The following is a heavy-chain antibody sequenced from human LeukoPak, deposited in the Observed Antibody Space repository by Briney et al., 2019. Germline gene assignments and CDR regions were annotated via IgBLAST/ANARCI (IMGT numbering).Heavy chain of an antibody. CDR1: GFTFSYYY. D-gene: IGHD6-19*01. J-gene: IGHJ4*02. V-gene: IGHV3-11*01. Sequence: GGSLRLSCAASGFTFSYYYMTWIRQAPGKGLEWVSYISRRGSTIYYTDSVKGRFTISRDNAKNSLYLQMNGLRAEDTAVYYCARDRVAGSSFDYWGQGTLVTVSS. CDR2: ISRRGSTI. CDR3: ARDRVAGSSFDY.